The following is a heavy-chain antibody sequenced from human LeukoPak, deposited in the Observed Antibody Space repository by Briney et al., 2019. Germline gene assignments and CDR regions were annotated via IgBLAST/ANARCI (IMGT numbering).Heavy chain of an antibody. V-gene: IGHV3-7*04. CDR1: GFPFSSYW. CDR2: IKEDGSEK. Sequence: GSLRLSCAASGFPFSSYWMSWVRQAPGKGLEWVANIKEDGSEKYYVDSVKGRFTVSRDSAKNSLYLQMNSLSPEDTAVYYCARVRYCDSTSCYFADYWGQGTLVTVSS. CDR3: ARVRYCDSTSCYFADY. J-gene: IGHJ4*02. D-gene: IGHD2-2*01.